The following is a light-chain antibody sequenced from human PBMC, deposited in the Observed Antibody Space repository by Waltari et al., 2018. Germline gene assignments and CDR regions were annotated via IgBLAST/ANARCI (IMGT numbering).Light chain of an antibody. CDR3: YSYAGGRV. Sequence: QSALTQPPSVSGSPGQSIPIPCTGSRSAVGSANLVSWYLQPPGKAPHLLIYEVTKRPSGVSNRFSGSKSGNTASLTISGLQAEDEADYYCYSYAGGRVFGTGTKVTVL. CDR1: RSAVGSANL. CDR2: EVT. J-gene: IGLJ1*01. V-gene: IGLV2-23*02.